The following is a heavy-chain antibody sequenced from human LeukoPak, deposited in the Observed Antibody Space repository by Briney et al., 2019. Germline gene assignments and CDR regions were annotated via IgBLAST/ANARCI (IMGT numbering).Heavy chain of an antibody. D-gene: IGHD4-11*01. V-gene: IGHV3-74*01. Sequence: PGGSQRLSCAASGFSISSFWMHWVRQAPGKGVVWVARINSDGSSITYVDSVKGRFAISRDNAKNTFHLQMNSLTDDDTAVYYCARGAYSFDYWGQGTLVTVSS. CDR2: INSDGSSI. CDR3: ARGAYSFDY. CDR1: GFSISSFW. J-gene: IGHJ4*02.